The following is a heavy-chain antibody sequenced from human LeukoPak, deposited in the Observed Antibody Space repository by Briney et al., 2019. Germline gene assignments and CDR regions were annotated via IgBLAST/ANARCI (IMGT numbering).Heavy chain of an antibody. D-gene: IGHD6-19*01. J-gene: IGHJ4*02. Sequence: PGGSLRLSCAASGFTFSSHWMHWVRQAPGKGLVWVSSISSSSSYIYYADSVKGRFTISRDNAKNSLYLQMNSLRAEDTAVYYCAGGEAVAGNDYWGQGTLVTVSS. CDR2: ISSSSSYI. CDR1: GFTFSSHW. V-gene: IGHV3-21*01. CDR3: AGGEAVAGNDY.